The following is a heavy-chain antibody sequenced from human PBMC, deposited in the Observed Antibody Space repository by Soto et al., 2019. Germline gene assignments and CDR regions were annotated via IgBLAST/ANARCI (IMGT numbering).Heavy chain of an antibody. V-gene: IGHV4-4*02. CDR1: GGSISSSNW. CDR2: IYHSGST. Sequence: LSLTCAVSGGSISSSNWWSWVRQPPGKGLEWIGEIYHSGSTNYNPSLKSRVTISVDKSKNQFSLKLSSVTAADTAVYYCARGPVGEQWLVQAYYGMDVWGQGTTV. J-gene: IGHJ6*02. D-gene: IGHD6-19*01. CDR3: ARGPVGEQWLVQAYYGMDV.